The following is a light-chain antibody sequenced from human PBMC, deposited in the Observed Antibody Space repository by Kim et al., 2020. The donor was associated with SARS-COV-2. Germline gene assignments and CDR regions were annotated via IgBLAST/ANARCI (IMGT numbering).Light chain of an antibody. V-gene: IGKV3-20*01. CDR1: QSVSSSY. J-gene: IGKJ4*01. CDR2: GAS. Sequence: SPGERATLSCRVSQSVSSSYLAWYQQNPGQAPRLLIYGASSRATGIPDRFSGSGSGTDFSLTISRLEPEDFAVYYCQQYGSSPLTFGGGTKVDIK. CDR3: QQYGSSPLT.